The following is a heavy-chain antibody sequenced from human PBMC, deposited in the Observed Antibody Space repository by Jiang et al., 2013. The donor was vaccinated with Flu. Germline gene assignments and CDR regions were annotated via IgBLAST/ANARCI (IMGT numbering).Heavy chain of an antibody. CDR1: GFTFSDHY. D-gene: IGHD2-15*01. V-gene: IGHV3-11*06. J-gene: IGHJ4*02. CDR3: ATATGFYCSGGSCPYFDY. CDR2: ISSSSSYT. Sequence: QLVESGGGLVKPGGSLRLSCAASGFTFSDHYMSWIRQAPGKGLEWVSYISSSSSYTNYADSVKGRFTISRDNAKNSLYLQMNSLRAEDTAVYYCATATGFYCSGGSCPYFDYWGQGTLVTVSS.